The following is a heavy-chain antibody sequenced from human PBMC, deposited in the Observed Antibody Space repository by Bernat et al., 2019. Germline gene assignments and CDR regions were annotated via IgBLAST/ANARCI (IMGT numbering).Heavy chain of an antibody. V-gene: IGHV3-30*18. CDR1: GFTFSSYG. Sequence: QVQLVESGGGVVQPGRSLRLSCAASGFTFSSYGMHWVRQAPGKGLEWVAVISYDGSNKYYADSVKGRFTISRDNSKNTLYLQMNSLRAEDTAVYYCAKVNGYLGSSSEVDYWGQGTLVTVSS. D-gene: IGHD6-6*01. CDR2: ISYDGSNK. CDR3: AKVNGYLGSSSEVDY. J-gene: IGHJ4*02.